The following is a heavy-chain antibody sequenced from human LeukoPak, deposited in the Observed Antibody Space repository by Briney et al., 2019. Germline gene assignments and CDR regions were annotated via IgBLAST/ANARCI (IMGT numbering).Heavy chain of an antibody. V-gene: IGHV3-21*01. Sequence: GSLRLSCAASGFTFSSYSMNWVRQAPGKGLEWVSSISSSSSYIYYADSVKGRFTISRDNAKNSLYLQMNSLRAEDTAVYYCARDDGSYSRSPGFDNWGQGTLVTVSS. CDR3: ARDDGSYSRSPGFDN. D-gene: IGHD1-26*01. CDR2: ISSSSSYI. J-gene: IGHJ4*02. CDR1: GFTFSSYS.